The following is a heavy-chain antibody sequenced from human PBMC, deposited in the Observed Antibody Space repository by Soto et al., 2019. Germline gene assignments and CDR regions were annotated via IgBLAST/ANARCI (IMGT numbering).Heavy chain of an antibody. V-gene: IGHV1-3*01. CDR1: GYTFTSYA. J-gene: IGHJ6*02. CDR3: ARDRRDDFWSGYYETHYGMDV. D-gene: IGHD3-3*01. CDR2: INAGNGNT. Sequence: ASVKVSCKASGYTFTSYAMHWVRQAPGQRLEWMGWINAGNGNTKYSQKFQGRVTITRDTSASTAYMELSSLRSEDTAVYYCARDRRDDFWSGYYETHYGMDVWGQGTTVTAP.